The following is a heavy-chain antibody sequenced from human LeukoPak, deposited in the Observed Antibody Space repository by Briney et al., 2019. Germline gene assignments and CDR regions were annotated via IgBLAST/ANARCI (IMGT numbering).Heavy chain of an antibody. CDR2: TNNDGTNT. J-gene: IGHJ4*02. CDR3: ARGENCGGDCPLDC. Sequence: GGSLRLSCVASGFTFSTYWMHWVRQVPGRGLVGVARTNNDGTNTNYADSVKGRFSISRDNAKNTMHLEMSNLRTEDTAVYYCARGENCGGDCPLDCWGQGTLVIVSS. D-gene: IGHD2-21*02. CDR1: GFTFSTYW. V-gene: IGHV3-74*01.